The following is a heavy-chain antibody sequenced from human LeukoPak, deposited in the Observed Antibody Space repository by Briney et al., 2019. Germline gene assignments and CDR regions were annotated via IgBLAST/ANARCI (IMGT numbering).Heavy chain of an antibody. CDR2: ISGSGGST. CDR3: AKGMGAYCDGGCYSRVFDY. Sequence: SGGSLRLSCAASGFTFSSYAMTWVRQAPGKGLEWVSAISGSGGSTYYADSVKGRFTISRDNSKNTLYLQMNSLRAEDTAVYYCAKGMGAYCDGGCYSRVFDYWGQGTLVTVSS. CDR1: GFTFSSYA. V-gene: IGHV3-23*01. J-gene: IGHJ4*02. D-gene: IGHD2-21*02.